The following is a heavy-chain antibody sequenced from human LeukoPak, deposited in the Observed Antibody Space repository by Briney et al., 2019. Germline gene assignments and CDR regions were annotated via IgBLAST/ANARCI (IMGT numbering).Heavy chain of an antibody. CDR3: ARDPLRYFEPAGYFDY. J-gene: IGHJ4*02. CDR2: FIPIFGTA. V-gene: IGHV1-69*01. CDR1: GGTFSSYA. Sequence: SVTVSCTASGGTFSSYAISWVRQAPGQGLEWMGGFIPIFGTANYAQKFQGRVTITADESTSTAYMELSSLRSEDTAVYYCARDPLRYFEPAGYFDYWGQGTLVTVSS. D-gene: IGHD3-9*01.